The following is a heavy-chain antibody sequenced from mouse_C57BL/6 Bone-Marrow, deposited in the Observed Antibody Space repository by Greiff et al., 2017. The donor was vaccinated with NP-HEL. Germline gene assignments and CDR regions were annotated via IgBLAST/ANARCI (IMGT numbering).Heavy chain of an antibody. Sequence: EVKLQESGGGLVQPGGSMKLSCVASGFTFSNYWMNWVRQSPEKGLEWVAQIRLKSDNYATHYAESVKGRFTISRDDSKSSVYLQMNNLRAEDTGIDYCTDLTGTRYFDVWGTGTTVTVSS. CDR1: GFTFSNYW. CDR3: TDLTGTRYFDV. D-gene: IGHD4-1*01. J-gene: IGHJ1*03. CDR2: IRLKSDNYAT. V-gene: IGHV6-3*01.